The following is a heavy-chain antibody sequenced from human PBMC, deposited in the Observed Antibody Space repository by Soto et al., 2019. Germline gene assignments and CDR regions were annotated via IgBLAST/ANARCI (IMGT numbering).Heavy chain of an antibody. CDR2: IYYSENT. V-gene: IGHV4-39*01. CDR3: ATHPPYGPLDH. Sequence: PSETMSLTCPVSGGSISSSSNHGGGNRQPPGKGLEWIGNIYYSENTYYNPSLKSRVTISVDTSKNQFSLRLTSVTAADTAVYYCATHPPYGPLDHWGQGTLVTVSS. D-gene: IGHD4-17*01. J-gene: IGHJ4*02. CDR1: GGSISSSSNH.